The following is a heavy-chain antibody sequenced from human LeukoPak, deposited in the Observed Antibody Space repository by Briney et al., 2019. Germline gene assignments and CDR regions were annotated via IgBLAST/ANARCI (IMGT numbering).Heavy chain of an antibody. CDR1: GFTFSSYA. D-gene: IGHD3/OR15-3a*01. CDR2: ISYDGSNK. CDR3: AKDYGLGLSYYYYGMDV. Sequence: GGSLRLSCAASGFTFSSYAMHWVRQAPGKGLEWVAVISYDGSNKYYADSVKGRFTISRDNSKNTLYLQMNSLRAEDTAIYYCAKDYGLGLSYYYYGMDVWGQGTTVTVSS. V-gene: IGHV3-30-3*01. J-gene: IGHJ6*02.